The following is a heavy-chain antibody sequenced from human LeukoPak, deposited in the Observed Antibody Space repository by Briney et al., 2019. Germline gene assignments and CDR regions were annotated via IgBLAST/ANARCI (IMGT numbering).Heavy chain of an antibody. CDR1: GGSISNYY. J-gene: IGHJ6*03. Sequence: PSETPSLTCTVSGGSISNYYWSWIRQPPGKGLEWIGEINHSGSTKHNPSLKSRVTISIDTSKNQFSLKLSSVTAADTAVYYCARHFRLERKGTYDYVWASYRSAYMDVWGKGTTVTISS. CDR2: INHSGST. D-gene: IGHD3-16*02. V-gene: IGHV4-34*01. CDR3: ARHFRLERKGTYDYVWASYRSAYMDV.